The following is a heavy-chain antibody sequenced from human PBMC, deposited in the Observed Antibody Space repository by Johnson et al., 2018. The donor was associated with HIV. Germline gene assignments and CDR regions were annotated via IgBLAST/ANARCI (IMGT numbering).Heavy chain of an antibody. Sequence: QVQLVESGGGLVQPGRSLRLSCAASGFTFSSYAMHWVRQAPGKGLEWVAVISYDGSNKYYADSVKGRFTISRDNSKNTLYLQMNSLRAEDTAVYYCARGSSGSFDLWGRGTMVTVSS. CDR3: ARGSSGSFDL. V-gene: IGHV3-30-3*01. CDR1: GFTFSSYA. CDR2: ISYDGSNK. D-gene: IGHD6-6*01. J-gene: IGHJ3*01.